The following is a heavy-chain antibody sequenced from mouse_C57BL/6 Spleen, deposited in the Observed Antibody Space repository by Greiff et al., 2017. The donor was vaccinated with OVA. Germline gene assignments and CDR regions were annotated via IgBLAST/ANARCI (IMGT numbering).Heavy chain of an antibody. J-gene: IGHJ4*01. V-gene: IGHV3-6*01. CDR1: GYSITSGYY. CDR3: ARALIYYDLLYAMDY. D-gene: IGHD2-4*01. CDR2: ISYDGSN. Sequence: VQLKESGPGLVKPSQSLSLTCSVTGYSITSGYYWNWIRQFPGNKLEWMGYISYDGSNNYNPSLKNRISITRDTSKNQFFLKLNSVTTEDTATYYCARALIYYDLLYAMDYWGQGTSVTVSS.